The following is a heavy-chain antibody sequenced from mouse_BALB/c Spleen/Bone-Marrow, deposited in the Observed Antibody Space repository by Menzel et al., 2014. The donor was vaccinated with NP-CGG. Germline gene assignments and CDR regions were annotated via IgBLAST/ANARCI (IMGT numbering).Heavy chain of an antibody. CDR2: INPSNGGT. V-gene: IGHV1S81*02. Sequence: LVESGAELVKPGASVKLSCKASGYTFTSYYMYWVKQRPGQGLEWIGEINPSNGGTNFNEKFKSKATLTVDKSSSTXYXQLSSLTSEDAAVYYCTREGDSPFAYWGQGTLVTVSA. CDR1: GYTFTSYY. D-gene: IGHD2-13*01. J-gene: IGHJ3*01. CDR3: TREGDSPFAY.